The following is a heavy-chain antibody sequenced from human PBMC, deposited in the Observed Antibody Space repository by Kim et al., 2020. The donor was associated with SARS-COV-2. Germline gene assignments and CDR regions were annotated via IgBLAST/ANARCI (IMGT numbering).Heavy chain of an antibody. D-gene: IGHD6-19*01. CDR3: ARGTYSSGWYGDY. Sequence: GGSLRLSCAASGFTFSTYGMHWVRQAPGKGLEWVAVIWYDGNNKYHADSVKGRFTISRDNSKNMLYLQMSSLSPEDTAMYYCARGTYSSGWYGDYWGQGTLVTVSS. CDR1: GFTFSTYG. CDR2: IWYDGNNK. V-gene: IGHV3-33*01. J-gene: IGHJ4*02.